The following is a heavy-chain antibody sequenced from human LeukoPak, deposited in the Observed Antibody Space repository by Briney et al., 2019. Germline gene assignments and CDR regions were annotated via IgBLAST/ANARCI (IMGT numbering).Heavy chain of an antibody. D-gene: IGHD4-17*01. CDR2: IYYSGST. J-gene: IGHJ4*02. CDR1: GTSMRGYY. CDR3: ARVRDGDYGDYFDY. Sequence: SETLFLTCTVSGTSMRGYYWSWIRQSPGKGLEWIGYIYYSGSTNYNLSLKSRVTISVDTSKNQFSLKMYSVTAAETAMYYCARVRDGDYGDYFDYWGQGTLVTVSS. V-gene: IGHV4-59*01.